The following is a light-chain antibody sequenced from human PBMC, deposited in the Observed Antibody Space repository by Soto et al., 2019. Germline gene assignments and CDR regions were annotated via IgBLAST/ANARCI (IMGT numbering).Light chain of an antibody. Sequence: QAVVTQSPSASASLGASVKLTCTLSSGHSSYAIAWHQQQPEKGPRNLMKLNSDGSHSKGDGIPDRFSGSSSGAERYLTISSLQSEDEADYYCQTWGTGIHVFGTGTKLTVL. CDR2: LNSDGSH. CDR1: SGHSSYA. CDR3: QTWGTGIHV. J-gene: IGLJ1*01. V-gene: IGLV4-69*01.